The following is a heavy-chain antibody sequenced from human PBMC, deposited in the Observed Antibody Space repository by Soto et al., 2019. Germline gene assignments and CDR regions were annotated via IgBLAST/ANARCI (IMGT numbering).Heavy chain of an antibody. CDR3: ARDERVLLWFGESLQGAFDI. V-gene: IGHV3-33*01. Sequence: GGSLRLSCAASGFTFSSYGMHWVRQAPGKGLEWVAVIWYDGSNKYYADSVKGRFTISRDNSKNTLYLQMNSLRAEDTAVYYCARDERVLLWFGESLQGAFDIWGQGTMVTVSS. J-gene: IGHJ3*02. CDR1: GFTFSSYG. D-gene: IGHD3-10*01. CDR2: IWYDGSNK.